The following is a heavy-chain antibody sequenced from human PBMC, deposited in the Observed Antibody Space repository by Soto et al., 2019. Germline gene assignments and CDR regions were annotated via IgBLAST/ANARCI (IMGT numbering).Heavy chain of an antibody. CDR1: GYTFTSYA. J-gene: IGHJ4*02. V-gene: IGHV1-18*01. CDR2: TSAYTGNT. D-gene: IGHD2-21*02. Sequence: GASVKVSCKASGYTFTSYAISWVRQAPGQGLEWMGWTSAYTGNTNYAQKLQGRVTMTTDTSTSTAYKELRSLRSNDTAVYYWARTRKVTARIDYWGQGTLVTVSS. CDR3: ARTRKVTARIDY.